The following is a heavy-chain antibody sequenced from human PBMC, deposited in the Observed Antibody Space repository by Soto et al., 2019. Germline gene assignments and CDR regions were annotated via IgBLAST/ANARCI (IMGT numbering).Heavy chain of an antibody. V-gene: IGHV3-23*01. CDR2: ISCGGGERT. CDR3: AKELAIIGTGAFDM. J-gene: IGHJ3*02. CDR1: GFTFSRYA. Sequence: EVPLLESGGVLVQPGGSLTLSCAASGFTFSRYAMSWVRQAPGKGLELVSAISCGGGERTYDAGSVKGRLINSKDNSKNTLYLQMSILRADATPVYYWAKELAIIGTGAFDMWGQGTMVTVSS.